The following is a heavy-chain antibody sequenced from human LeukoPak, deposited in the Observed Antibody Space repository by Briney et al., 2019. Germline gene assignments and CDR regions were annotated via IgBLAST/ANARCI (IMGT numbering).Heavy chain of an antibody. CDR1: GFTFSSYA. CDR2: ISGSGGST. CDR3: AKDYGSGSPSRFDS. J-gene: IGHJ4*02. V-gene: IGHV3-23*01. Sequence: PGGSPRLSCAASGFTFSSYAMSWVRQPPGKGLEWVPGISGSGGSTYYADSMKGRFTISRDNSKNTLYLQMNSLRAEDTAVYYCAKDYGSGSPSRFDSWGQGTLLTVSS. D-gene: IGHD3-10*01.